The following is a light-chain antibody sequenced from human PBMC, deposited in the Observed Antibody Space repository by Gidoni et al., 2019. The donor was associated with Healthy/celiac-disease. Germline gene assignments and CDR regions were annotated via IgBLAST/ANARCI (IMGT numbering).Light chain of an antibody. V-gene: IGLV1-44*01. J-gene: IGLJ2*01. Sequence: QSVLTQPPSESGTPGQRVTISCSGSSSNIGSNTVNWYQQLPATAPQLLIYSNNQRPSGVPDRFSGSKSGTSASLAISGLQSEDEADYYCAAWDDSLNGPVFGGGTKLTVL. CDR2: SNN. CDR1: SSNIGSNT. CDR3: AAWDDSLNGPV.